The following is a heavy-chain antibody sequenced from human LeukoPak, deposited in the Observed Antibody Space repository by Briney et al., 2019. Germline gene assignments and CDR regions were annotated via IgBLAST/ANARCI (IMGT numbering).Heavy chain of an antibody. J-gene: IGHJ4*02. D-gene: IGHD4/OR15-4a*01. CDR1: GYSISSGYY. V-gene: IGHV4-38-2*02. Sequence: SETLSLTCTVSGYSISSGYYWGWIRQPPGKGLEWIGSIYHSGSTYYNPSLKSRVTLSVDTSKNQFSLKLSSVTAADTAVYYCARTRQWGLYYSDYWGQGTLVTVSS. CDR2: IYHSGST. CDR3: ARTRQWGLYYSDY.